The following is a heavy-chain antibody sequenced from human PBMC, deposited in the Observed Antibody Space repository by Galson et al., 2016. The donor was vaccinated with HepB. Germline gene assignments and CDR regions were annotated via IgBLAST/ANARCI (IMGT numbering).Heavy chain of an antibody. Sequence: SETLSLTCAVSADSISSSNWWSWVRQPPGKGLEWIGETDQSGNTNYSPSLKSRVTISVDTSKNHFFLKLTSVTAGDTAVYFCSRVRRDGYNPNDYWGQGTLVTVSS. V-gene: IGHV4-4*02. CDR3: SRVRRDGYNPNDY. CDR2: TDQSGNT. CDR1: ADSISSSNW. D-gene: IGHD5-24*01. J-gene: IGHJ4*02.